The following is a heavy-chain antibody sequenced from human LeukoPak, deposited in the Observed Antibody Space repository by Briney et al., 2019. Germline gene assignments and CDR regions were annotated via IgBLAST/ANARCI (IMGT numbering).Heavy chain of an antibody. CDR3: ASNQYGGKLEH. CDR1: GYTFTGHY. V-gene: IGHV1-2*02. Sequence: ASVKVSCKASGYTFTGHYMHWVRQAPGQGLEWMGWINPKNAGTNFAQRFQGRVTMTRDTSISTVYMELSRLRSDDTALYYCASNQYGGKLEHWGQGTLVTVSS. CDR2: INPKNAGT. J-gene: IGHJ4*02. D-gene: IGHD4-23*01.